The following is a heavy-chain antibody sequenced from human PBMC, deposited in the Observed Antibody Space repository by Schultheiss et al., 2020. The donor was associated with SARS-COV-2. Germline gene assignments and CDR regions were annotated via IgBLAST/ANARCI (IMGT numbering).Heavy chain of an antibody. Sequence: GGSLRLSCAASGFTFSSYGMHWVRQAPGKGLEWVAVISYDGSNKYYADSVKGRFTISRDNSKNTLYLQMNSLRAEDTAVYYCAKDKRYCSGGSCRNYYYYYGIDVWGQGTTVTVSS. V-gene: IGHV3-30*18. CDR3: AKDKRYCSGGSCRNYYYYYGIDV. CDR2: ISYDGSNK. CDR1: GFTFSSYG. J-gene: IGHJ6*02. D-gene: IGHD2-15*01.